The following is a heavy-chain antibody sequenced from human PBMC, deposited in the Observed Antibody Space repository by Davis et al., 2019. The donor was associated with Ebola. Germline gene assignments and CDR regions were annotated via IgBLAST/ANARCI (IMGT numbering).Heavy chain of an antibody. CDR2: ISWNSGSI. D-gene: IGHD3-9*01. V-gene: IGHV3-9*01. J-gene: IGHJ4*02. CDR3: AKVSTLRYFDD. CDR1: GFTFDDYA. Sequence: GGSLRLSCAASGFTFDDYAMHWVRQAPGKGLEWVSGISWNSGSIGYADSVKGRFTISRDNAKNSLYLQMNSLRAEDTALYYCAKVSTLRYFDDWGQGTLVTVSS.